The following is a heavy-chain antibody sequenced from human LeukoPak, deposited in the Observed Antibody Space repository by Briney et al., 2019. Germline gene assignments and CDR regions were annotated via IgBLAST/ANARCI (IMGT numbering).Heavy chain of an antibody. J-gene: IGHJ4*02. V-gene: IGHV3-30*18. CDR3: AKVNYYDSSGYYDY. CDR2: ISHDGSNK. CDR1: GFTFGSYG. D-gene: IGHD3-22*01. Sequence: PGGSLRLSCAASGFTFGSYGIHWVRQAPGKGLEWVAVISHDGSNKYYADSVKGRFTISRDNSKNTLYLQMNSLRAEDTAVYYCAKVNYYDSSGYYDYWGQGTLVTVSS.